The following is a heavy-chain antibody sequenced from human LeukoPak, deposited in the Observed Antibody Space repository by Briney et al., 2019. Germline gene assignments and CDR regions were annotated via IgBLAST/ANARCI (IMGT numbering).Heavy chain of an antibody. CDR1: GGSVNPYY. CDR3: ARTVNLGSADP. V-gene: IGHV4-59*02. Sequence: SETLSLTCTVSGGSVNPYYWSWFRQPPGRGLEWIAYSHHSGTTKYNPSLMSRVTISLDTSRNQISLKLTSVTAADTAIYYCARTVNLGSADPWGQGTLVTVSS. D-gene: IGHD1-14*01. J-gene: IGHJ5*02. CDR2: SHHSGTT.